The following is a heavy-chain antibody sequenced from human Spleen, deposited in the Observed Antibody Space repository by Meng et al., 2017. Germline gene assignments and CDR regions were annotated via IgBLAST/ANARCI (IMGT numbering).Heavy chain of an antibody. CDR1: GGSISSGDYY. V-gene: IGHV4-30-4*01. Sequence: QLQLQESGPGLVKPSQSLSLTCTVSGGSISSGDYYWIWIRQPPGKGLEWIGYMYYSGTTNYTPSLKSRVTISVETSTNQFSLKFTSVTASDTAVYYCARGPRLDYWGQGTLVTVSS. CDR3: ARGPRLDY. J-gene: IGHJ4*02. D-gene: IGHD4-11*01. CDR2: MYYSGTT.